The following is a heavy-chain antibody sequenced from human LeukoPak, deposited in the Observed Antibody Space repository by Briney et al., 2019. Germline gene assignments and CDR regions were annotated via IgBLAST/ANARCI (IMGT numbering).Heavy chain of an antibody. V-gene: IGHV3-7*05. CDR1: GFTFSNYW. CDR2: IKQDGSEK. CDR3: ARASNPWLQLT. D-gene: IGHD5-24*01. Sequence: GGSLRLSCAASGFTFSNYWMIWVRQAPGKGLEWVGNIKQDGSEKRYADSVRGRFTISRDNAQTSAYLQMNSLRAEDTAVYYCARASNPWLQLTWGQGTLVTVSS. J-gene: IGHJ5*02.